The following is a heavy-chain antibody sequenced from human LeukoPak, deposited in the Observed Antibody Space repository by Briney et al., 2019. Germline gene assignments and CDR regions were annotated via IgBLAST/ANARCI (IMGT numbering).Heavy chain of an antibody. V-gene: IGHV3-13*01. CDR3: ARGIRTVTTFDAFDI. CDR2: IGTAGDT. CDR1: GFTFSSYD. Sequence: TGGSLRLSCAASGFTFSSYDMPWVRQATGKGLEWVSAIGTAGDTYYPGSVKGRFTISRENAKNSLYLQMNSLRAGDTAVYYCARGIRTVTTFDAFDIWGQGTMVTASS. D-gene: IGHD4-17*01. J-gene: IGHJ3*02.